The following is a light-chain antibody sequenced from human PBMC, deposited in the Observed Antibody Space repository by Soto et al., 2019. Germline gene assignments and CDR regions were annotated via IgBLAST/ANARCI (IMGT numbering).Light chain of an antibody. V-gene: IGLV8-61*01. Sequence: QAVVTQEPSFSVSPGGTVTLTCGLSSGSVSTNYHPSWYQQTPGQAPRTLIYSTNTRSSGVPDRFSGSILGNKAALTIAGAQADDECDYYCVLYIGSGISVFGGGTKLTVL. CDR3: VLYIGSGISV. CDR2: STN. J-gene: IGLJ3*02. CDR1: SGSVSTNYH.